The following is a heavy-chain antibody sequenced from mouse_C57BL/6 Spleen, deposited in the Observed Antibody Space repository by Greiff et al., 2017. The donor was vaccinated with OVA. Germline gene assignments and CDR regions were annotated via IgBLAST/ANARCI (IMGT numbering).Heavy chain of an antibody. CDR2: ISYDGSN. V-gene: IGHV3-6*01. D-gene: IGHD2-3*01. CDR3: ASTIYDGDYPYFDV. Sequence: EVKLVESGPGLVKPSQSLSLTCSVTGYSITSGYYWNWIRQFPGNKLEWMGYISYDGSNNYNPPLKNRISITPDTSKNQFFLKLNSVTTEDTAKYYGASTIYDGDYPYFDVWGKGTTVTVSS. J-gene: IGHJ1*03. CDR1: GYSITSGYY.